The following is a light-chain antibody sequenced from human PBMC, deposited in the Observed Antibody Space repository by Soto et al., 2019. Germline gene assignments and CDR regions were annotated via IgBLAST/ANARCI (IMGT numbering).Light chain of an antibody. V-gene: IGKV1-5*03. CDR1: QSISSW. CDR3: QQYNSYSST. J-gene: IGKJ4*01. CDR2: KAS. Sequence: DIQMTQSPSTLSASVGDRVTITCRASQSISSWLAWYQQKPGKAPKLLIYKASSLESGVPSRFSGSGSGTEFTLTISSLQPDDLATYYCQQYNSYSSTFGGGTKVEIK.